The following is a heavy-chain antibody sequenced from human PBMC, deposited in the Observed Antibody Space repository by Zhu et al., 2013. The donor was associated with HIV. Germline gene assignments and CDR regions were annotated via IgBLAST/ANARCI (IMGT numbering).Heavy chain of an antibody. Sequence: QVQLVQSGAEVKKPGSSVKVSCKASGGTFSSYAISWVRQAPGQGLEWMGWISAYNGNREYTQKFQGRVTMTTDISTSTGYMELRSLRSDDTAVYYCARFLGIAVAGIPDYWGQGTLVTVSS. CDR1: GGTFSSYA. CDR3: ARFLGIAVAGIPDY. V-gene: IGHV1-18*01. CDR2: ISAYNGNR. D-gene: IGHD6-19*01. J-gene: IGHJ4*02.